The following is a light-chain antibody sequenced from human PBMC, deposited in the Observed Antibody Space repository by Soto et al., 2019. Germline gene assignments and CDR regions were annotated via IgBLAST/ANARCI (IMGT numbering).Light chain of an antibody. V-gene: IGKV1-9*01. CDR2: DSS. Sequence: DIQLTQSPSFLSASVEDRVTISCRASYDISSSLAWYQQEPGKPPKLLIYDSSTLQTGVPSRFTGSGSGRKFTLTISGLQFGDFATYWCQQYDEYPLTFGGGTKVELK. J-gene: IGKJ4*01. CDR1: YDISSS. CDR3: QQYDEYPLT.